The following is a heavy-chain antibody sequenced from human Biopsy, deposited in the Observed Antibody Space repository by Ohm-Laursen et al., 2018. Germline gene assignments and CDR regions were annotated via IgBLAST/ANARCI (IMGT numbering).Heavy chain of an antibody. Sequence: SSVKVSCKVSGDTFSRSAFFWVRQAPGQGLVYLGRIIPIVGITNHAQTFQGRITLTADKSTFMVYMELSRLRSDDTAIYYCARGGSGSGYCGMDVWGQGATVSVSS. V-gene: IGHV1-69*04. CDR3: ARGGSGSGYCGMDV. CDR2: IIPIVGIT. D-gene: IGHD3-10*01. J-gene: IGHJ6*02. CDR1: GDTFSRSA.